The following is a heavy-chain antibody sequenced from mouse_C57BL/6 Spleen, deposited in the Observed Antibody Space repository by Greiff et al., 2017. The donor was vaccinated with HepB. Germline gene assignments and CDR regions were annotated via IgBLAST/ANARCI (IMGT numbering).Heavy chain of an antibody. J-gene: IGHJ2*01. CDR1: GFSLTSYA. Sequence: VKVVESGPGLVAPSQSLSITCTVSGFSLTSYAISWVRQPPGKGLEWLGVIWTGGGTNYNSALKSRLSISKDNSKSQVFLKMNSLQTDDTARYYCARNRELGQDYFDYWGQGTTLTVSS. CDR2: IWTGGGT. D-gene: IGHD4-1*01. CDR3: ARNRELGQDYFDY. V-gene: IGHV2-9-1*01.